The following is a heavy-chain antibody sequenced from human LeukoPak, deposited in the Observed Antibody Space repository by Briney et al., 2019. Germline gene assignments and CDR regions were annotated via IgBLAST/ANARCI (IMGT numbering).Heavy chain of an antibody. CDR3: AKHSSTSLNYYYGMDV. CDR1: GFTFDDYA. CDR2: ISWNSGSI. V-gene: IGHV3-9*01. J-gene: IGHJ6*02. Sequence: GGSLRLSCAASGFTFDDYAMHWVRQAPGKGLEWVSGISWNSGSIGYADSVKGRFTISRDNAKNSLYLQMNSLRAEDTALYYCAKHSSTSLNYYYGMDVWGQGTTVTVSS. D-gene: IGHD2-2*01.